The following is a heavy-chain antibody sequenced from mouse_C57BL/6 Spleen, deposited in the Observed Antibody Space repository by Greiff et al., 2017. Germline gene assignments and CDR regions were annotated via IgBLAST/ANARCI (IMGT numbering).Heavy chain of an antibody. Sequence: QVQLQQSGAELVRPGTSVKMSCKASGYTFTNYWIGWAKQRPGHGLEWIGDIYPGGGYTNYTEKFKGKATLTANKSSSTAYMQFSSLTSEDSAIYYCARRGYGSSLSYYYAMDYWGQGTSVTVSS. CDR1: GYTFTNYW. D-gene: IGHD1-1*01. CDR3: ARRGYGSSLSYYYAMDY. J-gene: IGHJ4*01. V-gene: IGHV1-63*01. CDR2: IYPGGGYT.